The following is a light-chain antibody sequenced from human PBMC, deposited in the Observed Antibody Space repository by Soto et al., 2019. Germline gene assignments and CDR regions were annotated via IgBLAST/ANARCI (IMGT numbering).Light chain of an antibody. CDR1: QYVYSN. CDR3: QQYDSSPRT. CDR2: RAS. V-gene: IGKV3-15*01. J-gene: IGKJ1*01. Sequence: EIVMTQSPATLSVSPGERANLSCTASQYVYSNVAWFPQRPGQAPRLLIYRASTRATGTPARFSGSGSGTDFTLTISRLEPEDFAVYWCQQYDSSPRTFGQGTKVDIK.